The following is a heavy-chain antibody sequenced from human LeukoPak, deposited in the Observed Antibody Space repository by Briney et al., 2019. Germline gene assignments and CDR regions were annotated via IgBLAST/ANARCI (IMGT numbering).Heavy chain of an antibody. CDR2: ISGSGGST. Sequence: GGSLRLSCAASGFTFSSYSMNWVRQAPGKGLEWVSAISGSGGSTYYADSVKGRFTISRDNSKNTLYLQMNSLRAEDTAVYYCAKDRRGYPDDDFDYWGQGTLVTVSS. CDR3: AKDRRGYPDDDFDY. V-gene: IGHV3-23*01. J-gene: IGHJ4*02. CDR1: GFTFSSYS. D-gene: IGHD3-22*01.